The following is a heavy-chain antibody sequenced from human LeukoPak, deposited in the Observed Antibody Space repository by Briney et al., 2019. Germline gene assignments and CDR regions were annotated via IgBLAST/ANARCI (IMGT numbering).Heavy chain of an antibody. CDR1: VFTFSSYS. CDR3: ARDLAAAGLDY. D-gene: IGHD6-13*01. CDR2: ISSSSSYI. V-gene: IGHV3-21*01. Sequence: GGSLRLSCAASVFTFSSYSMNWVRQAPGKGLEWVSSISSSSSYIYYADSVKGLFTISRYNAKNSLYLQMNSLRAEDTAVYYCARDLAAAGLDYWGQGTLVTVSS. J-gene: IGHJ4*02.